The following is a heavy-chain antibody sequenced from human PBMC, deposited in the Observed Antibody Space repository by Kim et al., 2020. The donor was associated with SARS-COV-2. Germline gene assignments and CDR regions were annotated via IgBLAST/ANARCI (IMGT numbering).Heavy chain of an antibody. V-gene: IGHV3-21*01. CDR1: GFTFSSYS. D-gene: IGHD4-17*01. J-gene: IGHJ5*02. CDR2: ISSSSSYI. Sequence: GGSLRLSCAASGFTFSSYSMNWVRQAPGKGLEWVSSISSSSSYIYYADTVKGRFTISRDNTKNSLYLQMNSLRAEDTALYYCARLYGDYATGFLDPWGQGTLVTVSS. CDR3: ARLYGDYATGFLDP.